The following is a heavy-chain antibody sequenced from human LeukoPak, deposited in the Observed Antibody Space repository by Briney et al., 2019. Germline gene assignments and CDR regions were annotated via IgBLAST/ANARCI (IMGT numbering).Heavy chain of an antibody. Sequence: ASVKVSCKASGGTFSSYAISWVRQAPGQGLEWMGGIIPIFGTANYAQKFQGRVTITADESTSTAYMELRSLRSDDTAVYYCARDGGVVVPAASFDPWGQGTLVTVSS. J-gene: IGHJ5*02. CDR3: ARDGGVVVPAASFDP. CDR1: GGTFSSYA. V-gene: IGHV1-69*13. CDR2: IIPIFGTA. D-gene: IGHD2-2*01.